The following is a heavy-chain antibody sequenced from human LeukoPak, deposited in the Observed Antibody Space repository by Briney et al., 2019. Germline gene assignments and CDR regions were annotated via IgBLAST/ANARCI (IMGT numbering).Heavy chain of an antibody. J-gene: IGHJ3*02. CDR2: IYSGGST. Sequence: GGSLRLSCAASGFTVSSNYMSWVRQAPGKGLEWVSVIYSGGSTYYADSVKGRFTISRDNSKNTLYLQMNSLRAEDTAVYYCAKDRWFGELIDAFDIWGQGTMVTVSS. CDR1: GFTVSSNY. V-gene: IGHV3-66*01. CDR3: AKDRWFGELIDAFDI. D-gene: IGHD3-10*01.